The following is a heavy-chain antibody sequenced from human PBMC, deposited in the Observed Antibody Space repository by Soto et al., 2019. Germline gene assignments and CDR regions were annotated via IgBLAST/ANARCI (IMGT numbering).Heavy chain of an antibody. CDR1: GFTFSNYA. Sequence: GGSLRLSRAASGFTFSNYAMSWVRQAPGKGLEWVSGLSDGGGSTFYADSVKGRFTISRDNAKNTLYLQMNSLRAEDTAVYYCARDQNWGSYRSEWFDYWGQGTLVTVSS. CDR3: ARDQNWGSYRSEWFDY. V-gene: IGHV3-23*01. D-gene: IGHD3-16*02. J-gene: IGHJ4*02. CDR2: LSDGGGST.